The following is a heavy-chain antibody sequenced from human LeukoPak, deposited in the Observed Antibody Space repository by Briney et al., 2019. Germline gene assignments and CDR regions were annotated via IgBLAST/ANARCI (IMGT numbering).Heavy chain of an antibody. CDR1: GFTFSNAW. V-gene: IGHV3-15*01. CDR3: TTGYYYDSSGYYDY. D-gene: IGHD3-22*01. Sequence: GGSLRLSCAASGFTFSNAWMSWVRQAPGKGLEWVGRIKSKTDGGTTDYAAPVKGRFTISRDDSKNTLYLQMNSLETEDTAVYYCTTGYYYDSSGYYDYWGQGTLVTVSS. J-gene: IGHJ4*02. CDR2: IKSKTDGGTT.